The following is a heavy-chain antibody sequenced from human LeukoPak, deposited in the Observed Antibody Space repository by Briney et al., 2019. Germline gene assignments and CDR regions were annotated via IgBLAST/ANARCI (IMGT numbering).Heavy chain of an antibody. Sequence: KPSETLSLTCTVSGGSISSSSYYWGWIRQPPGKGLEGVSYISTSSSYIYYADSVKGRFIISRDNAKNSLYLQMDSLRAEDTAVYYCARVRTGITGKWYFDFWGRGTLVTVSS. CDR3: ARVRTGITGKWYFDF. D-gene: IGHD1-1*01. CDR2: ISTSSSYI. V-gene: IGHV3-21*01. J-gene: IGHJ2*01. CDR1: GGSISSSS.